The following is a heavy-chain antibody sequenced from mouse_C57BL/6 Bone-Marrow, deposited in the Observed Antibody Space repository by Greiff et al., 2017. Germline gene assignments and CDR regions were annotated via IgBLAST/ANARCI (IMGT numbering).Heavy chain of an antibody. CDR2: IDPNSGGT. J-gene: IGHJ3*01. V-gene: IGHV1-72*01. Sequence: QVQLKQPGAELVKPGASVKLSCKASGYTFTSYWMHWVKQRPGRGLEWIGRIDPNSGGTKYNEKFKSKATLPVDKPSSTAYMQLSSLTSADSAVYYCARDPYGFAVWGPGTLVTVSA. CDR1: GYTFTSYW. D-gene: IGHD2-14*01. CDR3: ARDPYGFAV.